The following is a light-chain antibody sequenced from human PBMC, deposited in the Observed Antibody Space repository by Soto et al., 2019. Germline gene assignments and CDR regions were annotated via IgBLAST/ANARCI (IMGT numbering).Light chain of an antibody. V-gene: IGKV1-5*01. J-gene: IGKJ5*01. CDR2: DAS. CDR1: QSISSW. CDR3: QQYNSYSPIT. Sequence: DIQMTQSPSTLSASVGDRVTITCRASQSISSWLAWYQQKPWKAPKLLIYDASSLESGVPSRFSGSGSGTEFTLTISSLQPDDVATYYCQQYNSYSPITFGQGTLLEIK.